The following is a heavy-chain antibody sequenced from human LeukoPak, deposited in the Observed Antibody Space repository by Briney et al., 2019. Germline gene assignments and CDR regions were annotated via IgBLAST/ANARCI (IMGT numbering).Heavy chain of an antibody. J-gene: IGHJ4*02. D-gene: IGHD6-19*01. V-gene: IGHV3-30*04. CDR2: IPYDGSNK. Sequence: PGGSLRLSCAASGFTFSTYAMRWVRQAPVKGLEWVAIIPYDGSNKYYADSVKGRFTISRDNSKNMLYLQMDSLRDEDTAVYYCVRDDRQRSGWHFDYWGQGTLVTVSS. CDR3: VRDDRQRSGWHFDY. CDR1: GFTFSTYA.